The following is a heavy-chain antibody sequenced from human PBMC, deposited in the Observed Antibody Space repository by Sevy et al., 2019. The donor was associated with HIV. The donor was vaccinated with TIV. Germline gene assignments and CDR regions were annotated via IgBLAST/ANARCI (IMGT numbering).Heavy chain of an antibody. J-gene: IGHJ3*02. Sequence: SETLSLTCTVSGGSISSGGYYWSWIRQHPGKGLEWIGYIYYSGSTYYNPSLKSRVTISVDTFKNQFSLKLSSVTAADTAVYYCAREVGFWSGYENVVCRAFDIWGQGTMVTVSS. V-gene: IGHV4-31*03. CDR1: GGSISSGGYY. CDR3: AREVGFWSGYENVVCRAFDI. CDR2: IYYSGST. D-gene: IGHD3-3*01.